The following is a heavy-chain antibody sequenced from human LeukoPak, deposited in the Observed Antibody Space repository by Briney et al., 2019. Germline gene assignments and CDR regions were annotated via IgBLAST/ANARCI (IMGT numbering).Heavy chain of an antibody. V-gene: IGHV4-39*01. Sequence: SETLSLTCTVSGVSIISSSYYWGWIRQPPGKGLEWIGTIYYSGNTYYNPSLKSRVTISVDTSNNQFSLKVTSVTAADTAVYPCARRARDDYWYFDLWGRGTLVTVSS. CDR2: IYYSGNT. CDR3: ARRARDDYWYFDL. CDR1: GVSIISSSYY. J-gene: IGHJ2*01. D-gene: IGHD2-21*01.